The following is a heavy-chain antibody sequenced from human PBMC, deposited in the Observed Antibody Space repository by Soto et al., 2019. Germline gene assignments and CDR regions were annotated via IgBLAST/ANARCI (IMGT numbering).Heavy chain of an antibody. V-gene: IGHV4-34*01. J-gene: IGHJ5*02. D-gene: IGHD2-15*01. Sequence: SETLSLTCAVYGGSFSGYYWSWIRQPPGKGLEWIGEINHSGSTNYNPSLKSRVTISVDTSKNQFSLKLSSVTAADKAVYYCARGRIGVVVAATPSWFDPWGQGTLVTVSS. CDR3: ARGRIGVVVAATPSWFDP. CDR1: GGSFSGYY. CDR2: INHSGST.